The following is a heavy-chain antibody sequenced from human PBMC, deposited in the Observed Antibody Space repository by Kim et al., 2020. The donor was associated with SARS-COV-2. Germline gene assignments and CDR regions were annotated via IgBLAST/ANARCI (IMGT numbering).Heavy chain of an antibody. CDR2: T. V-gene: IGHV5-51*01. D-gene: IGHD6-13*01. Sequence: TKYSPSFQSQVTISADKSISTAYLQWSSLKASDTAMYYCARKGSTWYVDYWGQGTLVTVSS. CDR3: ARKGSTWYVDY. J-gene: IGHJ4*02.